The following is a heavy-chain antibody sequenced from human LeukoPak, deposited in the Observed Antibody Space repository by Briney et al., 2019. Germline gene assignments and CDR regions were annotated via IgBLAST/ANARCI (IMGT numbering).Heavy chain of an antibody. CDR3: AKEITGGLYYMDV. J-gene: IGHJ6*03. D-gene: IGHD3-10*01. CDR1: GGSISSSNW. CDR2: IYHSGST. V-gene: IGHV4-4*02. Sequence: SGTLSLTCAVSGGSISSSNWWSWVRQTPGKGLEWIGEIYHSGSTNYNPSLKSRVTISVDTSKNQFSLKLSSVTAADTAVYYCAKEITGGLYYMDVWGKGTTVTVSS.